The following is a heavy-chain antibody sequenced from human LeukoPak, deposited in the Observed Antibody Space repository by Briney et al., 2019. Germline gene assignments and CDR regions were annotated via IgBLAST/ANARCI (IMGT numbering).Heavy chain of an antibody. D-gene: IGHD3-10*01. CDR1: GFTFSRYN. CDR3: ARGLDNYGSGSSD. Sequence: PGGSLRLSCAASGFTFSRYNMNWVRQAPGKGLEWVSSISSSSSYIYYADSVKGRFTISRDNAKKSLYLQMNSLRAEDTAVYYCARGLDNYGSGSSDWGQGTLVTVSS. CDR2: ISSSSSYI. J-gene: IGHJ4*02. V-gene: IGHV3-21*01.